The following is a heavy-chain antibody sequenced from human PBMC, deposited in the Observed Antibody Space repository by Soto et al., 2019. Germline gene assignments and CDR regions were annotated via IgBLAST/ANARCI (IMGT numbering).Heavy chain of an antibody. D-gene: IGHD3-22*01. J-gene: IGHJ4*02. CDR2: GFYSGST. V-gene: IGHV4-39*01. CDR1: GGSISSNTYY. CDR3: ASQHYYDSSGYYVVY. Sequence: SETLSLTCTVSGGSISSNTYYWGWIRQPPGKGPEWIGSGFYSGSTYYNPSLRSRVTISVDTSKNQFSLNLTSVTAADTAVYYCASQHYYDSSGYYVVYWGQGTLVTVSS.